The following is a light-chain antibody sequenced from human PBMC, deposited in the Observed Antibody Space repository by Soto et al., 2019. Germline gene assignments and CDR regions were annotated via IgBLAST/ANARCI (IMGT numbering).Light chain of an antibody. CDR1: QSVSSN. CDR2: GAS. CDR3: QQYNNWPWT. Sequence: EIVMTQSPATLSVSPGERATLSRRASQSVSSNLAWYQQKPGQAPRLLIYGASTRATGIPARFGGSRSGTEFTLTISSLQSEDFAVYYCQQYNNWPWTFGQGTKVEIK. V-gene: IGKV3-15*01. J-gene: IGKJ1*01.